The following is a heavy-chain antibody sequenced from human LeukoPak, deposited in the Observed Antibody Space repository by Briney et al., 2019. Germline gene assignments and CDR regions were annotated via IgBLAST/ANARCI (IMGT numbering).Heavy chain of an antibody. CDR3: ARHGGGGSDAFDI. CDR1: GGSISSGSYY. D-gene: IGHD5-24*01. J-gene: IGHJ3*02. CDR2: IYTSGST. Sequence: PSETLSLTCTVSGGSISSGSYYWSWIRQPAGKGLEWIGRIYTSGSTYYNPSLKSRVTISVDTSKNQFSLKLSSVTAADTAVYYCARHGGGGSDAFDIWGQGTMVTVSS. V-gene: IGHV4-61*02.